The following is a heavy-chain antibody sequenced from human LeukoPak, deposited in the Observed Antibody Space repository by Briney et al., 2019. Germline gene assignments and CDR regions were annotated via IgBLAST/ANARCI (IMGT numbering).Heavy chain of an antibody. Sequence: PSETLSLTCAVYGGSFSGYYWSWIRQPPGKGLEWIGEINHSGSTNYNPSLKSRVTISVDTSKNQFSVKLSSVTAADTAVYYCARGRYFDWLLRRDYFDYWGQGTLVTVSS. V-gene: IGHV4-34*01. J-gene: IGHJ4*02. CDR3: ARGRYFDWLLRRDYFDY. D-gene: IGHD3-9*01. CDR2: INHSGST. CDR1: GGSFSGYY.